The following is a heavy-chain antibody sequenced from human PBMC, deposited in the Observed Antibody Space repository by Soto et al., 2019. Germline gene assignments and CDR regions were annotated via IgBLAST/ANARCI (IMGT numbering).Heavy chain of an antibody. CDR2: ISAYNGNT. J-gene: IGHJ6*02. V-gene: IGHV1-18*04. D-gene: IGHD2-2*01. CDR1: GYTFTSYG. Sequence: ASVKVSCKASGYTFTSYGISWVRQAPGQGLEWMGWISAYNGNTNYAQKLQGRVTMTTDTSTSTAYMELRSLRSDDTAVYYCARTWGGYCGSTSCFGEDYYYGMDVWGQGTTVTVSS. CDR3: ARTWGGYCGSTSCFGEDYYYGMDV.